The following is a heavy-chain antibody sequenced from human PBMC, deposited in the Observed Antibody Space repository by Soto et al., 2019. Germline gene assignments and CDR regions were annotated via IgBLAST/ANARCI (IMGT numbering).Heavy chain of an antibody. D-gene: IGHD1-1*01. CDR1: GFTFSSNY. CDR2: IYSGGST. J-gene: IGHJ3*02. V-gene: IGHV3-66*01. CDR3: ARDYGSKGTDAFDI. Sequence: PGGSLRLSCAASGFTFSSNYMSWVRQAPGKGLEWVSVIYSGGSTYYADSVKGRFTISRDNSKNTLYLQMNSLRAEDTAVYYCARDYGSKGTDAFDIWGQGTMVTVSS.